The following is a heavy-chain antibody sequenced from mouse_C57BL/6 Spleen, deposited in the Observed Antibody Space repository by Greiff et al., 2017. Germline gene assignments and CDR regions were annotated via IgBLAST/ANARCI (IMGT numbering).Heavy chain of an antibody. Sequence: VQLQQSGPELVKPGASVKISCKASGYTFTDYYMNWVKQSHGKSLEWIGDINPNNGGTSYNQKFKGKATLTVDKSSSTAYMELRSLTSEDSAVYYCARRCMSTTRGKYFDVWGTGTTVTVSS. CDR1: GYTFTDYY. CDR2: INPNNGGT. CDR3: ARRCMSTTRGKYFDV. J-gene: IGHJ1*03. V-gene: IGHV1-26*01. D-gene: IGHD2-4*01.